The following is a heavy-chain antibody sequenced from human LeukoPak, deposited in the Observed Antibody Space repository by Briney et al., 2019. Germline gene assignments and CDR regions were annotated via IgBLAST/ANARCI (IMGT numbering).Heavy chain of an antibody. CDR1: GGSFRGYY. V-gene: IGHV4-34*01. Sequence: SETLSLTCAVSGGSFRGYYLTWIRQAPGKGLEWIGDVNHAGSTIYNPSLKSRLSISVDTSTKQFSLKLTSLTAGDTAVYYCTRGDTWFDCGDGSCINWFDTWGQGTLVSVSS. D-gene: IGHD2-15*01. CDR3: TRGDTWFDCGDGSCINWFDT. J-gene: IGHJ5*01. CDR2: VNHAGST.